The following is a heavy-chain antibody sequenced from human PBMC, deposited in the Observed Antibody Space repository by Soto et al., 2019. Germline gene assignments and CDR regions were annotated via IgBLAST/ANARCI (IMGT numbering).Heavy chain of an antibody. D-gene: IGHD2-15*01. CDR3: ASIVVVVAV. CDR1: AFTFSRYG. V-gene: IGHV3-NL1*01. J-gene: IGHJ4*02. Sequence: PGGSLRLSCAASAFTFSRYGMHWVRQAPGKGLEWVSAISGSGISTYYADSVKGRFAISRDNSKNTLYLQMNSLRAEDTAVYYCASIVVVVAVWGQGTLVTVSP. CDR2: ISGSGIST.